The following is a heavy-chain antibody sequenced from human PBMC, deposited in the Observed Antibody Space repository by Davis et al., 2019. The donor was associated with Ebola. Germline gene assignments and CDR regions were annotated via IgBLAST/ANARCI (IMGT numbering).Heavy chain of an antibody. CDR3: ARGTHVVVVPAEPDLTGYLYGMDV. CDR2: IWYDGSNK. CDR1: GFTFSSYC. Sequence: GGSLRLSCAASGFTFSSYCMHWVRQAPGKGLEWVAVIWYDGSNKYYADSVKGRFTISRDNSKNTLYLQMNSLRAEDTAVYYCARGTHVVVVPAEPDLTGYLYGMDVWGQGTTVTVSS. D-gene: IGHD2-2*01. J-gene: IGHJ6*02. V-gene: IGHV3-33*01.